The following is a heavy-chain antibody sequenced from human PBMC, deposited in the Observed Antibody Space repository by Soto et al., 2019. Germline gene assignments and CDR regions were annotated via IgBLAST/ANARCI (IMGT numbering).Heavy chain of an antibody. CDR3: ARRYCSSTSCYVGSESYGMDV. J-gene: IGHJ6*02. CDR1: GGTFSSYA. CDR2: ISAYNGNT. V-gene: IGHV1-18*01. D-gene: IGHD2-2*01. Sequence: QVQLVQSGAEVKKPGSSVKVSCKASGGTFSSYAISWVRQAPGQGLEWMGWISAYNGNTNYAQKLQGRVTMTTDTSTSTAYMELRSLRSDDTAVYYCARRYCSSTSCYVGSESYGMDVWGQGTTVTVSS.